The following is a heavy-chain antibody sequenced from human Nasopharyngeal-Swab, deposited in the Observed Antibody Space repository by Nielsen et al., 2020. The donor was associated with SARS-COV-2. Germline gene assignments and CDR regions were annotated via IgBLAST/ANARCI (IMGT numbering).Heavy chain of an antibody. J-gene: IGHJ4*02. CDR2: IYYSGST. D-gene: IGHD2-15*01. V-gene: IGHV4-39*07. CDR1: GGSISSSSYY. Sequence: GSLRLSCTVSGGSISSSSYYWGWIRQPPGKGLEWIGSIYYSGSTYYNPSLKSRVTISVDTSKNQFSLKLSSVTAADTAVYYCARECSGGSCYPGFDYWGQGTLVTVSS. CDR3: ARECSGGSCYPGFDY.